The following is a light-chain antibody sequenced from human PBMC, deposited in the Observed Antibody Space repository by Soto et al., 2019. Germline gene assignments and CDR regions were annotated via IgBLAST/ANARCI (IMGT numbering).Light chain of an antibody. J-gene: IGLJ2*01. V-gene: IGLV6-57*04. Sequence: NFMLTQPHSVSESPGKTVTISCTRSSGSIASNYVQWYQQRPGSAPTTVIYEDNQRPSGVPDRFSGSIDSSSNSASLTISGLKTEDEADYYCQSYDSSIYVVFGGGTKPPS. CDR1: SGSIASNY. CDR3: QSYDSSIYVV. CDR2: EDN.